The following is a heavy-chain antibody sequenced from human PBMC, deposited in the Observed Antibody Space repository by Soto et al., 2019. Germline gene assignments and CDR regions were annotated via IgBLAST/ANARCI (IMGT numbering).Heavy chain of an antibody. D-gene: IGHD3-3*01. CDR2: VYHSGST. CDR1: GAYISSSNW. J-gene: IGHJ5*02. CDR3: ARRTERFFANDWLDP. Sequence: SETLSLTCAVSGAYISSSNWWTWVRQPPGKGLEWIGEVYHSGSTKYNSSLKNQITMSVDKPKNEFSLKLTSVTAADTAVYYCARRTERFFANDWLDPWGQGTPVTVSS. V-gene: IGHV4-4*02.